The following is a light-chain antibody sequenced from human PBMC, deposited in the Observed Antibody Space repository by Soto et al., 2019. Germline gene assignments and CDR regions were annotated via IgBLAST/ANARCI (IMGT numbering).Light chain of an antibody. CDR3: QQYGRSLLT. Sequence: EIVLTQSPGTLSLSPGERATLSCRASQSVSSSYLAWYQQKPGQAPRLLIHGASSRATGIPDRFSGSGSGTDLTLTISRLEPEDFAVYYCQQYGRSLLTFGGGTKVEIK. CDR2: GAS. V-gene: IGKV3-20*01. CDR1: QSVSSSY. J-gene: IGKJ4*01.